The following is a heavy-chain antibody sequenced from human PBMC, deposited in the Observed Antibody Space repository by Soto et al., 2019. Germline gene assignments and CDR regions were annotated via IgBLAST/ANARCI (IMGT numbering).Heavy chain of an antibody. CDR3: ARLDPRMIAFDX. J-gene: IGHJ3*02. Sequence: ETLSLTCAVSGYSISSVYYWGWVRQPPGQGPEWIGTIDHNGRTYYNPSLNSRVTISVDTSKNQFSLKLSSVTAADTAVYYCARLDPRMIAFDXWGQGTMVTVS. CDR2: IDHNGRT. D-gene: IGHD3-22*01. CDR1: GYSISSVYY. V-gene: IGHV4-38-2*01.